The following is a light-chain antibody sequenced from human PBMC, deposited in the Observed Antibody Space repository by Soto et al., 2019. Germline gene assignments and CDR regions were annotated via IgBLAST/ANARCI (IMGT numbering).Light chain of an antibody. CDR3: SSYTSSSTYV. CDR2: DVS. V-gene: IGLV2-14*01. CDR1: SSDVGGYNY. Sequence: QLVLTQPASVSGSPGQSITISCTGTSSDVGGYNYVSWYQQHPGKAPKLMIYDVSNRPSGVSNRFSGSKSGNTASLTISGLQAEDEADYYCSSYTSSSTYVFGTVTKLTVL. J-gene: IGLJ1*01.